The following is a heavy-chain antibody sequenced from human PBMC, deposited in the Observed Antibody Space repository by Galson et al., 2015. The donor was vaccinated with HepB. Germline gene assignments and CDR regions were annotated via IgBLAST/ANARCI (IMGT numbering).Heavy chain of an antibody. CDR1: GGSFSGYY. CDR2: INHSGST. CDR3: ARVHQWQWLGSYWYFDL. J-gene: IGHJ2*01. D-gene: IGHD6-19*01. V-gene: IGHV4-34*01. Sequence: SETLSLTCAVSGGSFSGYYWSWIRQPPGKGLEWIGEINHSGSTNYNPSLKSRVTISVDTSKNQFSLKLSSVTAADTAVYYCARVHQWQWLGSYWYFDLWGRGTLVTVSS.